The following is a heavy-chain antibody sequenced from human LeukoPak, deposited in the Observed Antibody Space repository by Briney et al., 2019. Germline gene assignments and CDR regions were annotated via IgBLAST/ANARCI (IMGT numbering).Heavy chain of an antibody. CDR1: GYTFTGYY. V-gene: IGHV1-2*02. CDR2: IKPNSGDT. J-gene: IGHJ3*02. D-gene: IGHD3-22*01. CDR3: AITLVVINDAFDI. Sequence: ASVKVSCKTSGYTFTGYYIHWVRQAPGQGLEWMGWIKPNSGDTNYAQKFQGRVSMTGDTSISTAYMELSRLRSDDTAVYYCAITLVVINDAFDIWGQGTMVTVSS.